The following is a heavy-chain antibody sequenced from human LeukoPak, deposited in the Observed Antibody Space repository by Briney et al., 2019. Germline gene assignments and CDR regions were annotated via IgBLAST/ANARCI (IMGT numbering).Heavy chain of an antibody. J-gene: IGHJ4*02. CDR1: GYTFTSYA. V-gene: IGHV1-3*01. D-gene: IGHD3-22*01. Sequence: ASVKVSCKASGYTFTSYAMHWVRQAPGQRLEWMGWINAGNGNTKYSQKFQGRVTMTTDTSTSTAYMELRSLRSDDTAVYYCARVRGYDSSGYSGFWGQGTLVTVSS. CDR2: INAGNGNT. CDR3: ARVRGYDSSGYSGF.